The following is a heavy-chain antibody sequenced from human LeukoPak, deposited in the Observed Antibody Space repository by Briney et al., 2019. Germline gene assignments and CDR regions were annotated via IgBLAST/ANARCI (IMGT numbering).Heavy chain of an antibody. J-gene: IGHJ4*02. D-gene: IGHD5-12*01. V-gene: IGHV3-23*01. Sequence: GGSLRLSXAASGFTFSSYALSWVRQAPGKGLEWVSAISASGGSTYYADSVKGRFTISRDNSKNTLYLQMNSLRADDAAVYYCGRARSGYDFDYWGQRTLVTVSS. CDR2: ISASGGST. CDR3: GRARSGYDFDY. CDR1: GFTFSSYA.